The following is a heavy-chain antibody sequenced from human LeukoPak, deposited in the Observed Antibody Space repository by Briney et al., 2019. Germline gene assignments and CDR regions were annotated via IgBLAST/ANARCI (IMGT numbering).Heavy chain of an antibody. CDR1: GFTFDDYA. CDR3: AKGDYVWGSYRFFDY. V-gene: IGHV3-9*01. D-gene: IGHD3-16*02. J-gene: IGHJ4*02. CDR2: ISWNSGSI. Sequence: GRSLRLSCAASGFTFDDYAMHWVRQAPGKGLEWVSGISWNSGSIGYADSVKGRFTISRDNAKNSLYLQMNSLRAEDTALYYCAKGDYVWGSYRFFDYWGQGTLVTVSS.